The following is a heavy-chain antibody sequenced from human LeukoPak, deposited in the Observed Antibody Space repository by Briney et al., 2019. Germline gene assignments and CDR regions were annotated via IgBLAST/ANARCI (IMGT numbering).Heavy chain of an antibody. CDR3: ATEITMVRGVIRDY. J-gene: IGHJ4*02. CDR1: GYTFTSYD. D-gene: IGHD3-10*01. Sequence: ASVKVSCKASGYTFTSYDITWVRQATGQGLEWMGWMSPDSGYTGYAQTFQGRVTLTRNTSVSTAFMELSSLRSEDTAVYYCATEITMVRGVIRDYWGQGTLVTVSS. V-gene: IGHV1-8*01. CDR2: MSPDSGYT.